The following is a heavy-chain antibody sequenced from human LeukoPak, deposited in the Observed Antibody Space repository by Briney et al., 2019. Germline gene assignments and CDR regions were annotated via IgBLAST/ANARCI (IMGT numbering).Heavy chain of an antibody. Sequence: ASVKVSCKASGYTFTSYAMHWVRQAPGQRLEWMGWINAGNGNTKYSQKFQGRVTITRDTSASTAYMELSSLRSEDTAVYYCARGSSFTMVRGVVDYWGQGTLVTVSS. D-gene: IGHD3-10*01. CDR1: GYTFTSYA. CDR2: INAGNGNT. V-gene: IGHV1-3*01. J-gene: IGHJ4*02. CDR3: ARGSSFTMVRGVVDY.